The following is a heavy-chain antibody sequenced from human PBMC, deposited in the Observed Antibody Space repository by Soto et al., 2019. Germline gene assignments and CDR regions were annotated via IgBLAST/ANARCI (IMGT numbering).Heavy chain of an antibody. D-gene: IGHD5-12*01. CDR2: IYYSGST. CDR3: ARLDGYDHYFAY. V-gene: IGHV4-59*08. J-gene: IGHJ4*02. Sequence: SSETLSLTCTVSGRSISSHYWSWIRQPPGQGLEWIGYIYYSGSTNYNPSLKSRVTISVDTSKSQFSLRLSSVTAADTAVYFCARLDGYDHYFAYWGQGALVTVSS. CDR1: GRSISSHY.